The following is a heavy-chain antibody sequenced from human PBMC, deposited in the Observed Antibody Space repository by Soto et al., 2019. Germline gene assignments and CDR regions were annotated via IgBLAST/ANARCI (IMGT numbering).Heavy chain of an antibody. Sequence: EVQLLESGGGLVQPGGSLRLSCAASGFSFINEAMTWVRQAPGKGLEWVSGISGSGGSTYYADSAKGRFTISRDNSKNTLYLEMNSLRDGDTAVYYCAKVGRFAYYDYIWGALFDYWGQGTVVTVSS. CDR3: AKVGRFAYYDYIWGALFDY. CDR1: GFSFINEA. D-gene: IGHD3-16*01. CDR2: ISGSGGST. V-gene: IGHV3-23*01. J-gene: IGHJ4*02.